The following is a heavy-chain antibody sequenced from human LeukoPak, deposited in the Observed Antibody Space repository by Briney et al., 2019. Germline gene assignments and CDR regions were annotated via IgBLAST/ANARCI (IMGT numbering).Heavy chain of an antibody. D-gene: IGHD6-13*01. Sequence: ASVKVSCKASGYTITGYYMHWVRQAPGQGLEWMGRINPNSGGTNYAQKFQGRVTMTRDTSISTAYMELSRLRSDDTAVYYCAREAYYSSSVYFQHWGQGTLVTVSS. CDR1: GYTITGYY. CDR3: AREAYYSSSVYFQH. CDR2: INPNSGGT. J-gene: IGHJ1*01. V-gene: IGHV1-2*06.